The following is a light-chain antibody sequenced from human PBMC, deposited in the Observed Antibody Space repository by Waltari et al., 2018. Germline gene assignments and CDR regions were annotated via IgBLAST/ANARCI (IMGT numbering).Light chain of an antibody. CDR1: QSVGKY. J-gene: IGKJ1*01. CDR2: ETY. V-gene: IGKV3-20*01. CDR3: QKYESLPAT. Sequence: EIVLTHSPGTLSLSPGERATLSCRASQSVGKYLAWYQQRPGQAPRLLIYETYRRATGTPDRFSGSGSGTDFSLTISRLEPEDFAVYYCQKYESLPATFGQGTTVEIK.